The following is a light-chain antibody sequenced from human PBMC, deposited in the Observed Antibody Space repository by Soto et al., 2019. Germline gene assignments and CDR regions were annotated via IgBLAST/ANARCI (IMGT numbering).Light chain of an antibody. CDR1: SSDVGIYNY. J-gene: IGLJ1*01. CDR3: GSYTVSIHV. V-gene: IGLV2-14*01. Sequence: SALTQPASVSGSPGQSLAISCPGSSSDVGIYNYVSWYPQHPGKAPKLMIYEVSNRPSGSSSRFSGSKSGNTGSLPIFGLQAGDAAHYYCGSYTVSIHVFGTGTKVSVL. CDR2: EVS.